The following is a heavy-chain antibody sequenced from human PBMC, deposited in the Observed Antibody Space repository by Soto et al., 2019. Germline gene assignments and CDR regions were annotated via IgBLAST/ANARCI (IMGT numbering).Heavy chain of an antibody. CDR3: ARDRVPAAQYYFDY. J-gene: IGHJ4*02. CDR1: GFTFSSYG. D-gene: IGHD2-2*01. V-gene: IGHV3-33*01. CDR2: IWYDGSNK. Sequence: PGGSLRLSCAASGFTFSSYGMHWVRQAPGKGLEWVAVIWYDGSNKYYADSVKGRFTISRDNSKNTLYLQMNSLRAEDTAVYYCARDRVPAAQYYFDYWGQGTLVTVS.